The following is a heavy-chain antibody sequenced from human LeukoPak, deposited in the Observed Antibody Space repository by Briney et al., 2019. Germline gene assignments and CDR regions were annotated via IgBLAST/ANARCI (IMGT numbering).Heavy chain of an antibody. CDR1: GFTFSSYS. J-gene: IGHJ4*02. D-gene: IGHD5-18*01. CDR2: ISSSSSYI. CDR3: ARERGYSSDY. Sequence: PGGALRPSCAAWGFTFSSYSMNGVRQAPGKGLEWVSSISSSSSYIYYADSVKGRFTISRDNAKNSLYLQMNSLRAEDTAVYYCARERGYSSDYWGQGTLVTVSP. V-gene: IGHV3-21*01.